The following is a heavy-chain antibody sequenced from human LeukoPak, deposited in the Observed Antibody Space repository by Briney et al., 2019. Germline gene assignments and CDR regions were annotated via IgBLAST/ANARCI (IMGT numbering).Heavy chain of an antibody. D-gene: IGHD3-10*01. CDR1: GCTFRSYW. CDR2: IKQDGSEK. CDR3: ARERASGSYEKAPPFDH. J-gene: IGHJ4*02. Sequence: GSLRLYCAASGCTFRSYWMTWVRQAPGKGLEWVGNIKQDGSEKYVDSVKGRCTISRDNAKNSLYLQMNSLRVEDTAVYYCARERASGSYEKAPPFDHWGQGTLVTVSS. V-gene: IGHV3-7*01.